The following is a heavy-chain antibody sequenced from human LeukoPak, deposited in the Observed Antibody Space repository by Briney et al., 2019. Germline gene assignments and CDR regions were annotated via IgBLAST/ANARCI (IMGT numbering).Heavy chain of an antibody. Sequence: GGSLSLSCAASGFTFSNFAMHWVRQAPGKGLEFVSGISGNGGNPYYAKSVKGRFTISRDNSKNTLYLQMGSLRTEDMAVYYCAREDSDYGPQDHWGQGTLVTVSS. V-gene: IGHV3-64*01. CDR2: ISGNGGNP. CDR1: GFTFSNFA. CDR3: AREDSDYGPQDH. J-gene: IGHJ4*02. D-gene: IGHD3-10*01.